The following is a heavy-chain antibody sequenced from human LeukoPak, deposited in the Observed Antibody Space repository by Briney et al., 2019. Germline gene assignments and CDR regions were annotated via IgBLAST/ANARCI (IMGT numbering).Heavy chain of an antibody. J-gene: IGHJ4*02. CDR3: ARSEGGIYSTY. CDR2: ISSSSSTI. Sequence: TGGSLRLSCAASGFTFSSYSMNWVRQAPGKGLEWVSSISSSSSTIYYADSVKGRFTISRDNAKNSLYLQMNSLRAEDTAVYYCARSEGGIYSTYWGQGTLVTVSS. D-gene: IGHD1-26*01. CDR1: GFTFSSYS. V-gene: IGHV3-21*01.